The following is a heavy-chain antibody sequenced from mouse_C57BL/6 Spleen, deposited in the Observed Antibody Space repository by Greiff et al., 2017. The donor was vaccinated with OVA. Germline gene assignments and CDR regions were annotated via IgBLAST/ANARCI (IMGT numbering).Heavy chain of an antibody. J-gene: IGHJ4*01. Sequence: QVQLQQPGAELVKPGASVKLSCKASGYTFTSYWMHWVKQRPGQGLEWIGMIHPNSGSTNYNEKFKSKATLTVDKSSSTAYMQLSSLTSEDSAVYYCARSGNYVAYAMDYWGQGTSVTVSS. CDR2: IHPNSGST. CDR3: ARSGNYVAYAMDY. D-gene: IGHD2-1*01. V-gene: IGHV1-64*01. CDR1: GYTFTSYW.